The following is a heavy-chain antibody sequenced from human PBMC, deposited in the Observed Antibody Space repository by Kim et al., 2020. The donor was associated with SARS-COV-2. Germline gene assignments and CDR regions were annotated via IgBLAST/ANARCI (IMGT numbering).Heavy chain of an antibody. CDR2: IDAANTNT. V-gene: IGHV1-3*01. CDR1: GYTFTSYC. Sequence: ASVKVSCKASGYTFTSYCLHWVRQAPGQSLEWMGWIDAANTNTHYSENFQGRVTISRDTSATTVYIELSSLRSEDTAVYYCARDGRSVDYSFDYWGQGTLVTVSS. CDR3: ARDGRSVDYSFDY. J-gene: IGHJ4*02.